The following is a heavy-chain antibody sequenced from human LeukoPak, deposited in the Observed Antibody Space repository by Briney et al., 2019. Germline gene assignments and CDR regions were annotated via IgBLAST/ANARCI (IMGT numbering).Heavy chain of an antibody. D-gene: IGHD3-3*01. CDR2: ISAYNGNT. J-gene: IGHJ4*02. Sequence: ASVKVSCKASGYTFTSYGISWVRQAPGQGLEWMGWISAYNGNTNCAQKLQGRVTMTTDTSTSTAYMELRSLRSDDTAVYYCARDRRAGFLEWLPCCWGQGTLVTVSS. CDR3: ARDRRAGFLEWLPCC. V-gene: IGHV1-18*01. CDR1: GYTFTSYG.